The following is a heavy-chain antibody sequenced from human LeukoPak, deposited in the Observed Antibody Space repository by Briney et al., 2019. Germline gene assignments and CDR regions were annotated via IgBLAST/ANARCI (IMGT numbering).Heavy chain of an antibody. CDR2: INPNSGGT. CDR3: ARDSTGWSVDY. Sequence: ASVKVSCKASGYTFTGYYMHWVRQAPGQGLEWMGWINPNSGGTNYAQKFQGRVTMTRDTSISTAYMELSSLRFEDTAVYHCARDSTGWSVDYWGQGTLVTVSS. CDR1: GYTFTGYY. J-gene: IGHJ4*02. D-gene: IGHD6-19*01. V-gene: IGHV1-2*02.